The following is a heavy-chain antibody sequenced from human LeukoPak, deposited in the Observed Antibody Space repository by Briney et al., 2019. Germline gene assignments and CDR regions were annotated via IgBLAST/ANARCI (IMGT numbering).Heavy chain of an antibody. CDR3: ARAGDSSSSGGFDP. J-gene: IGHJ5*02. V-gene: IGHV4-61*01. CDR1: GYSISSGYY. Sequence: SETLSLTCAVSGYSISSGYYWSWIRQPPGKGLEWIGYIYYSGSTNYNPSLKSRVTISVDTSKNQFSLKLSSVTAADTAVYYCARAGDSSSSGGFDPWGQGTLVTVSS. D-gene: IGHD6-6*01. CDR2: IYYSGST.